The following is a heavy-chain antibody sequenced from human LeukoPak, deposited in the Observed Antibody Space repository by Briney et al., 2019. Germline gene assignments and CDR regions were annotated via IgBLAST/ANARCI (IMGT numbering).Heavy chain of an antibody. CDR1: GGSFSGYY. J-gene: IGHJ4*02. D-gene: IGHD4-23*01. V-gene: IGHV4-34*01. CDR3: ARGLRGNFAFDY. CDR2: INHSGST. Sequence: PSETLSLTCAVYGGSFSGYYWSWIRQPPGKGLEWIGEINHSGSTNYNPSLKSRVTISVDTSKNQFSLKLSSVTAADTAVYYCARGLRGNFAFDYWGQGTLVTVSS.